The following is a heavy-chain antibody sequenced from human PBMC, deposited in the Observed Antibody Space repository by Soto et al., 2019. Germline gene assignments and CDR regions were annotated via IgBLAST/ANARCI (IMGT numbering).Heavy chain of an antibody. CDR1: GGTFSSYA. D-gene: IGHD6-19*01. J-gene: IGHJ4*02. V-gene: IGHV1-69*06. Sequence: ASVKVSCKASGGTFSSYAISWVRQAPGQGLEWMGGIIPIFGTANYAQKFQGRVTITADKSTSTAYMELSSLRSEDTAVYYCARDLRGPYSSGWYYFDYWGQGXLVTVYS. CDR2: IIPIFGTA. CDR3: ARDLRGPYSSGWYYFDY.